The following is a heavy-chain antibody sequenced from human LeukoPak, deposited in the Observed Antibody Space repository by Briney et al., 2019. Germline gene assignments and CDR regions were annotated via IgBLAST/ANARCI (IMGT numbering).Heavy chain of an antibody. Sequence: GGSVRLSCAASGFTFYDYNMNWVRQAPGKGLEWVSYITSTSKTTYYAGSVKGRFTISRDNAKNSLYLQMNSLRAEDTALYYCAKVREASGGYYHGYFDYWGQGTLVTVSS. J-gene: IGHJ4*02. CDR2: ITSTSKTT. V-gene: IGHV3-48*04. D-gene: IGHD3-22*01. CDR1: GFTFYDYN. CDR3: AKVREASGGYYHGYFDY.